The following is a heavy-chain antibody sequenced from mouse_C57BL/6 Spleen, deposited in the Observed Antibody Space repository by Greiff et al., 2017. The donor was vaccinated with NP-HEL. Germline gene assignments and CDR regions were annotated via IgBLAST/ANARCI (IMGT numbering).Heavy chain of an antibody. D-gene: IGHD2-2*01. V-gene: IGHV5-17*01. Sequence: EVQRVESGGGLVKPGGSLKLSCAASGFTFSDYGMHWVRQAPEKGLEWVAYISSGSSTIYYADTVKGRFTISRDNAKNTLFLQMTSLRSEDTAMYYCARPGGYDVFAYWGQGTLVTVSA. CDR1: GFTFSDYG. CDR2: ISSGSSTI. CDR3: ARPGGYDVFAY. J-gene: IGHJ3*01.